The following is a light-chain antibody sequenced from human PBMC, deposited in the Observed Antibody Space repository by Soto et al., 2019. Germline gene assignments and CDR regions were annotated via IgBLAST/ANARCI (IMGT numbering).Light chain of an antibody. CDR2: GAS. V-gene: IGKV3-20*01. CDR1: QSLSSSY. J-gene: IGKJ1*01. CDR3: QQYGSTYPWT. Sequence: LTHSPGTLPLSPEERTNISCRAGQSLSSSYLAWYQQKPGQAPRLLIYGASSRATGSPDRFSGSGSGTDVTLTIRRLEPEDFAVYYCQQYGSTYPWTFGQGTKVDIK.